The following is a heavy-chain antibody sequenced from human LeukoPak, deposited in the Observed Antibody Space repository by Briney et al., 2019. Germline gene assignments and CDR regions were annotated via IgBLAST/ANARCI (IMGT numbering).Heavy chain of an antibody. D-gene: IGHD6-13*01. J-gene: IGHJ5*02. CDR2: IIPIFGTA. CDR3: ARGRPGYSSSWYKYWFDR. Sequence: SVKVSCKASGGTFRSYAISWLRQAPGQGLEGMGGIIPIFGTANYAQKFQGRVTITTDESTSTAYMELSSLRSEDPAVYYCARGRPGYSSSWYKYWFDRWGQGTLVTVSS. CDR1: GGTFRSYA. V-gene: IGHV1-69*05.